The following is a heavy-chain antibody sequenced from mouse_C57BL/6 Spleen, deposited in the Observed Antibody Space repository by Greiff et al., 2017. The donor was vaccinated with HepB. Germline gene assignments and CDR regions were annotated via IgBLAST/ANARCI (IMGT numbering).Heavy chain of an antibody. D-gene: IGHD2-4*01. CDR3: ASVGDYSYYAMDY. J-gene: IGHJ4*01. CDR2: IDPEDGET. CDR1: GFNIKDYY. V-gene: IGHV14-2*01. Sequence: EVQLKQSGAELVKPGASVKLSCTASGFNIKDYYMHWVKQRTEQGLEWIGRIDPEDGETKYAPKFQGKATIPADTSSNTAYLQLSSLTSEDTAVYYCASVGDYSYYAMDYWGQGTSVTVSS.